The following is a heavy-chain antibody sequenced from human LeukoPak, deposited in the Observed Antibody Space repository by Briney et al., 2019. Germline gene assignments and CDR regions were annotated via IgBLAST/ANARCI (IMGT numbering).Heavy chain of an antibody. CDR2: ISSSGSTI. Sequence: GGSLRLSCAASGFTFSDYYMSWIRQAPGKGLEWVSYISSSGSTIYYADSVKGRFTISRDNAKNSLYLQMNSLRAEDTAVYYCARVGPFKDSSGYYPLEVYYYYMDVWGKGTTVTVSS. V-gene: IGHV3-11*04. J-gene: IGHJ6*03. D-gene: IGHD3-22*01. CDR3: ARVGPFKDSSGYYPLEVYYYYMDV. CDR1: GFTFSDYY.